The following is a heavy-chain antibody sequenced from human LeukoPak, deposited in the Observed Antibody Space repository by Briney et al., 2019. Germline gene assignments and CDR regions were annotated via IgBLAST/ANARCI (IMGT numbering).Heavy chain of an antibody. CDR3: ARGRTIFGVVIILPKTIFDY. V-gene: IGHV4-34*01. J-gene: IGHJ4*02. Sequence: SETLSLTCAVYGGSFSGYYWSWIRQPPGKGLEWIGEINHSGCTNYNPSLKSRVTISVDTSKNQFSLKLSSVTAADTAVYYCARGRTIFGVVIILPKTIFDYWGQGTLVTVSS. CDR2: INHSGCT. D-gene: IGHD3-3*01. CDR1: GGSFSGYY.